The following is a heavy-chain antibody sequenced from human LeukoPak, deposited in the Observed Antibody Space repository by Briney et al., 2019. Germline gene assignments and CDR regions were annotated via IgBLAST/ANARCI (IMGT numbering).Heavy chain of an antibody. CDR3: AKVATEAYYFDY. D-gene: IGHD5-12*01. CDR2: IGSFGTTI. V-gene: IGHV3-48*03. Sequence: PGGSLRLSCAASGXIFSSYEMNWVRQAPGKGLEWVSYIGSFGTTISYADSVKGRFTISRDNAKSSLYLQMSSLRAEDTAVYYCAKVATEAYYFDYWGQGTQVTVSS. CDR1: GXIFSSYE. J-gene: IGHJ4*02.